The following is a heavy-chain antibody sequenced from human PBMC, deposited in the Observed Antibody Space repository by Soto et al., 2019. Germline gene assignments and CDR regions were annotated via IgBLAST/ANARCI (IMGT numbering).Heavy chain of an antibody. J-gene: IGHJ4*02. CDR1: GFSFTTAGVA. CDR2: IYYNDER. CDR3: AHSDGGYEIIYFDF. D-gene: IGHD5-12*01. V-gene: IGHV2-5*01. Sequence: SGPTLVNPTQTLTLTCTFSGFSFTTAGVAVGWIRQTPGGALEWLTLIYYNDERRFSPSLKTRLTITGDTSKNQVVLSLTNVDPGDTATYFCAHSDGGYEIIYFDFWGQGIPVTVSS.